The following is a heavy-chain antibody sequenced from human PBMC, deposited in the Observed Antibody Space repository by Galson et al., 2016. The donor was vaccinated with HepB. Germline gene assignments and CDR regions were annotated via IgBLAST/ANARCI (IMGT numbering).Heavy chain of an antibody. D-gene: IGHD3-22*01. CDR2: IYISGST. CDR3: ARQAYYDSSGYYYPLGY. J-gene: IGHJ4*02. V-gene: IGHV3-53*01. Sequence: SLRLSCAASGFIVSSNYMTWVRQAPGKGLEWVSIIYISGSTYYADSVKGRFTISRDNSKNTLYLQMNSLRAEDTAVYYCARQAYYDSSGYYYPLGYWDQGTLVTVS. CDR1: GFIVSSNY.